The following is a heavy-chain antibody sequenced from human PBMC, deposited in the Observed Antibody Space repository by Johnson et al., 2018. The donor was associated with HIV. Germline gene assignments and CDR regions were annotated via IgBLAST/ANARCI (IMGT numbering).Heavy chain of an antibody. CDR1: GFTFSDYY. CDR2: ISSRSGPI. CDR3: ARAPRAFCDGDCYPNAFGI. V-gene: IGHV3-11*04. D-gene: IGHD2-21*02. Sequence: QVQLVESGGGLVKPGGSLRLSCAASGFTFSDYYMSWIRQAPGKGLEWVSHISSRSGPISYSDSVKGRFTISRDNAKNSLYLQMNSLRAEDTAVYYWARAPRAFCDGDCYPNAFGIWGQGTMVTVPS. J-gene: IGHJ3*02.